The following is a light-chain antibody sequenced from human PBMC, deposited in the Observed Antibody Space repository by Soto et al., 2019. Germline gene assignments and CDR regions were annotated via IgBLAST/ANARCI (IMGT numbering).Light chain of an antibody. V-gene: IGKV3-15*01. CDR1: QTVSRN. CDR3: QQYNNSPS. CDR2: DVF. Sequence: EVVMTQSPATLSVSPGERATLSCRASQTVSRNLSWYQQRPGQAPRLLIYDVFTRAAGIPARFSGSGSETVFTLTIKSLPSEDFAVYYCQQYNNSPSFGQGTRLEI. J-gene: IGKJ5*01.